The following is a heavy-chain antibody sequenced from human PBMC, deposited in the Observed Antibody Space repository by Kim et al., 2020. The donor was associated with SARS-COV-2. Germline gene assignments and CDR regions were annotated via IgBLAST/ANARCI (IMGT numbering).Heavy chain of an antibody. CDR3: AKDYGDYYDSSGYYYTS. D-gene: IGHD3-22*01. V-gene: IGHV3-23*01. Sequence: KGRFTISRDNSKNTLYLQMNSLRAEDTAVYYCAKDYGDYYDSSGYYYTSWGQGTLVTVSS. J-gene: IGHJ4*02.